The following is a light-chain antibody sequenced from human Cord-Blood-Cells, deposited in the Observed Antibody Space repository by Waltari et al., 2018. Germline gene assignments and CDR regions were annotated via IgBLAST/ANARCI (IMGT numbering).Light chain of an antibody. CDR1: QSISSY. CDR2: AAS. CDR3: QQSYSTPYT. J-gene: IGKJ2*01. V-gene: IGKV1-39*01. Sequence: ASQSISSYLNWYQQKPGKAPKLLIYAASSLQSGVPSRFSGNGSGTDFTLTISSLQPEDFATYYCQQSYSTPYTFGQGTKLEIK.